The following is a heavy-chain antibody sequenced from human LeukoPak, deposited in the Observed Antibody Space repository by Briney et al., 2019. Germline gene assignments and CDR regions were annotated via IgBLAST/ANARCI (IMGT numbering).Heavy chain of an antibody. J-gene: IGHJ4*02. CDR3: TTSPYCSSTSCPFDS. Sequence: PGGSLRLSCAASGFTFSSYGIHWVRQAPGKGLEWVAVIWYDGSNKYYADSVKGRFTISRDNSKNTLYLQMNSLKTEDTAVYYCTTSPYCSSTSCPFDSWGQGTLVTVSS. D-gene: IGHD2-2*01. V-gene: IGHV3-33*01. CDR1: GFTFSSYG. CDR2: IWYDGSNK.